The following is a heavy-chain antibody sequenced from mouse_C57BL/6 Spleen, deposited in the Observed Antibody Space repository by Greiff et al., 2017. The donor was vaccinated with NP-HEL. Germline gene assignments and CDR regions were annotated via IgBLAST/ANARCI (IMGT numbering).Heavy chain of an antibody. Sequence: VQLQQPGAELVMPGASVKLSCKASGYTFTSYWMHWVKQRPGQGLEWIGEIDPSDSYTNYNQKFKGKSTLTVDKSSSTAYMQLSSLTSEDAAVYYCARDYGSSYAWFAYWGQGTLVTVSA. CDR1: GYTFTSYW. V-gene: IGHV1-69*01. J-gene: IGHJ3*01. CDR2: IDPSDSYT. CDR3: ARDYGSSYAWFAY. D-gene: IGHD1-1*01.